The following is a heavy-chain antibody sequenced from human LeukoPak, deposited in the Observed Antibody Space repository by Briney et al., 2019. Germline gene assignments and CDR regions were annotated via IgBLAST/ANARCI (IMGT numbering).Heavy chain of an antibody. CDR3: ARARGSYLNFDY. CDR1: GGSISSYY. V-gene: IGHV4-59*01. D-gene: IGHD1-26*01. J-gene: IGHJ4*02. Sequence: SETLSLTCTVSGGSISSYYWSWIRQPPGKGLEYIGYIYYSGSTNYNPSLNSRVTISVDTSKNQFSLKVGSVTAADTAVYYCARARGSYLNFDYWGQGTLVTVSS. CDR2: IYYSGST.